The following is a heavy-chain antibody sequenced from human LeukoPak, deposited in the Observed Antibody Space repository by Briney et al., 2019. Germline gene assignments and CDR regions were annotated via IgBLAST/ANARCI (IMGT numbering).Heavy chain of an antibody. V-gene: IGHV3-23*01. CDR2: ICGSGGST. Sequence: GGSLRLSCAVSGSTFSSYAMSWVRQAPGKGLEWVSAICGSGGSTYYADSVKGRFTISRDNSKNTLYLQMNSLRAEDTAVYYCVLRYFDWLLGDAFDIWGQGRMVTVSS. CDR3: VLRYFDWLLGDAFDI. J-gene: IGHJ3*02. CDR1: GSTFSSYA. D-gene: IGHD3-9*01.